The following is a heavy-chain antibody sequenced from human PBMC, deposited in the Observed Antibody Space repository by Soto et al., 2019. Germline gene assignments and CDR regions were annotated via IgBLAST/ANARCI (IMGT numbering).Heavy chain of an antibody. Sequence: QVQLQESGPGLVKPSETLSLTCTVSGGSISSYYWSWIRPPPGKGLEWIGYIYYSRITNYNPSLKSRVTISVDTSKNQFSLKLSSVTAADTAVYYCARYKSNYYYGMDVWGQGTTVTVSS. V-gene: IGHV4-59*01. D-gene: IGHD1-20*01. J-gene: IGHJ6*02. CDR2: IYYSRIT. CDR3: ARYKSNYYYGMDV. CDR1: GGSISSYY.